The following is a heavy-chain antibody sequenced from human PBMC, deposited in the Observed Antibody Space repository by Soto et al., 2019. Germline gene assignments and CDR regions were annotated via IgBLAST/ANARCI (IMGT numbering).Heavy chain of an antibody. V-gene: IGHV3-23*01. CDR3: VKKSIGTVTNPVYWSFDL. D-gene: IGHD4-17*01. J-gene: IGHJ2*01. Sequence: EVQLLESGGGLIQPGGSLRLSCTASGFTFINYAMNWVRQDPGKGLEWVSGTSGGGDVAFYADSVKGRFAISRDNSKNTLSLQMNILRAEDTALYYCVKKSIGTVTNPVYWSFDLWGRGTLVTLSS. CDR2: TSGGGDVA. CDR1: GFTFINYA.